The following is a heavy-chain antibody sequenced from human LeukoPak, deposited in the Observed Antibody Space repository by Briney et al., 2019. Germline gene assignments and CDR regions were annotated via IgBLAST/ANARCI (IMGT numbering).Heavy chain of an antibody. CDR2: KYLGGTT. CDR1: GGSISSLNL. Sequence: PSETLSLTCIVSGGSISSLNLWSWLRQPPGKGLEWIGEKYLGGTTNFNPSLKSRVTILIDKSKNQLSLQLTSVTAADTAVYYCAGLEGRYSTDWFYFFDYWGQGALVTVSS. CDR3: AGLEGRYSTDWFYFFDY. D-gene: IGHD6-19*01. V-gene: IGHV4-4*02. J-gene: IGHJ4*02.